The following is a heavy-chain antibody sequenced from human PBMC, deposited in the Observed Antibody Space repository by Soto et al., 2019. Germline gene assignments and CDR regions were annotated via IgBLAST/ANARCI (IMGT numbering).Heavy chain of an antibody. Sequence: ASVKVSCKASGYTFTSYAMHWVRQAPGQRLEWMGWINAGNGNTKYSQKFQGRVTITRDTSASTAYMELSSLRSEDTAVYYCARDLSVGATTSWFDPWGQGTLVTVSS. V-gene: IGHV1-3*01. J-gene: IGHJ5*02. CDR2: INAGNGNT. CDR1: GYTFTSYA. D-gene: IGHD1-26*01. CDR3: ARDLSVGATTSWFDP.